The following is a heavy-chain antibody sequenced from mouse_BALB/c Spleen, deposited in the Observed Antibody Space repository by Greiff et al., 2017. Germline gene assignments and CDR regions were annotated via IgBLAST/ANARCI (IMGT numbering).Heavy chain of an antibody. V-gene: IGHV2-9*02. CDR2: IWAGGST. J-gene: IGHJ4*01. D-gene: IGHD2-4*01. Sequence: VQLVESGPGLVAPSQSLSITCTVSGFSLTSYGVHWVRQPPGKGLEWLGVIWAGGSTNYNSALMSRLSISKDNSKSQVFLKMNSLQTDDTAMYYCARDDDYEGYYYAMDYWGQGTSVTVSS. CDR1: GFSLTSYG. CDR3: ARDDDYEGYYYAMDY.